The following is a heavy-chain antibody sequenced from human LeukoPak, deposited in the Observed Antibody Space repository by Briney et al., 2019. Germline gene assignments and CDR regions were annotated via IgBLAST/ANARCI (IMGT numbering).Heavy chain of an antibody. D-gene: IGHD5/OR15-5a*01. CDR1: GFTFSNSW. CDR3: VRGDLRLPRSTPDC. Sequence: PGGSLRLSCAASGFTFSNSWMSWVRQAPGKGLEWVASIKQDGSQKYYLDSVKGRFTISRDNAMNTLYLQMNSLRGEDTAVYYCVRGDLRLPRSTPDCWGQGTLVTVSS. J-gene: IGHJ4*02. V-gene: IGHV3-7*01. CDR2: IKQDGSQK.